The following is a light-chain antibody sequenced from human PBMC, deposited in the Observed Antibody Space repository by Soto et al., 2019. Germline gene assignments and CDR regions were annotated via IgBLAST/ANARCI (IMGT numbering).Light chain of an antibody. CDR1: QDFSRY. J-gene: IGKJ3*01. CDR3: QQLQRTPFT. V-gene: IGKV1-9*01. CDR2: GAS. Sequence: QFTQSPSSLSVSVGDRVTITCRASQDFSRYLACYQQKVGKAPKLLIYGASTLQSGVPSRFSGFGSGTEFTLTISSLQPENFATYHCQQLQRTPFTFGRGTTVDV.